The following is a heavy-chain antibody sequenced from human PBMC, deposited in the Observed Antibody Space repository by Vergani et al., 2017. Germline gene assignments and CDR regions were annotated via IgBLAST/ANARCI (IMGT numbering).Heavy chain of an antibody. Sequence: VQLQESGPGLVKPAETLSLTCTVSGDSVSSYYWSWIRQPAGKGLEWIGRIYTSGSTNYNPSLKSRVTMSVDTSKNQFSLKLSSVTAADTAVYYCARVGEDSSSSPFDYWGQGTLVTVSS. CDR3: ARVGEDSSSSPFDY. V-gene: IGHV4-4*07. CDR2: IYTSGST. CDR1: GDSVSSYY. J-gene: IGHJ4*02. D-gene: IGHD6-13*01.